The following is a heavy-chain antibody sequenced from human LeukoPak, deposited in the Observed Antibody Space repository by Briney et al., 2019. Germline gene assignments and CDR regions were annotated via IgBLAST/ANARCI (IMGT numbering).Heavy chain of an antibody. CDR1: GYTLTELS. J-gene: IGHJ3*02. D-gene: IGHD3-16*02. Sequence: GASVKVSCKVSGYTLTELSMHWVRQAPGKGLEWMGSFDPEDGQRIYAQKFQGRVTMTEDTSTDTAYMELTSLRSEDTAVYYCATTTFFADLNDYVWGNDRYIRGNAFDIWGQGTMVTVSS. V-gene: IGHV1-24*01. CDR3: ATTTFFADLNDYVWGNDRYIRGNAFDI. CDR2: FDPEDGQR.